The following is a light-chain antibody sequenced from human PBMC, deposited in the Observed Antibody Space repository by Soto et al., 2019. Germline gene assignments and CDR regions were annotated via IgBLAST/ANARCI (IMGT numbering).Light chain of an antibody. CDR2: GAS. V-gene: IGKV3-20*01. J-gene: IGKJ1*01. Sequence: EIVLTQSPATLSLSPGERATLSCRASHSIRSPFLAWYQQKPGQAPRLFIHGASSRATGIPDRFSGSGSGTDFTLTISRLEPEDFAVYYCGSDEWTFGQGTKVE. CDR1: HSIRSPF. CDR3: GSDEWT.